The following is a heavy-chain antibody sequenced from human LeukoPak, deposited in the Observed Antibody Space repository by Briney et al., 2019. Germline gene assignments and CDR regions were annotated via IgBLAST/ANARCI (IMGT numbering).Heavy chain of an antibody. J-gene: IGHJ4*02. CDR2: ISYDGSNK. CDR1: GFTFSSYG. D-gene: IGHD3-22*01. CDR3: ARSQYYYDSSGYYPDY. V-gene: IGHV3-30*03. Sequence: GGSLRLSCAGSGFTFSSYGMHWVRQAPGKGLEWVAVISYDGSNKYYADSVKGRFTISRDNSKNTLYLQMNSLRAEDTAVYYCARSQYYYDSSGYYPDYWGQGTLVTVSS.